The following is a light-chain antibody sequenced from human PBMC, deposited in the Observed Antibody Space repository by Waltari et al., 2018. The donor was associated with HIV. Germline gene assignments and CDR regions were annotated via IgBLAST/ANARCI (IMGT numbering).Light chain of an antibody. Sequence: DIQMTQSPSSLSASVGDTVTITCRASLDISNSLSWFQQQPGKVPKLLVHGAFMLQRGVPSRFRGSGSVTDYTLTISGLQAEDFATYFCQQYFGFPLTFGGGTRVDI. CDR1: LDISNS. CDR2: GAF. J-gene: IGKJ4*01. V-gene: IGKV1-NL1*01. CDR3: QQYFGFPLT.